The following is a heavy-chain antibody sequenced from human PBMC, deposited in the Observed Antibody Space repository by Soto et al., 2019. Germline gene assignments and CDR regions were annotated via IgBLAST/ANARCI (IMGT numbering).Heavy chain of an antibody. D-gene: IGHD6-19*01. Sequence: GSSVKVSCKASGYTFTSYEINWVRQATGQGLEWMGWMNPNSGNTGYAQKFQGRVTMTRNTSISTAYMELSSLRSEDTAVYYCARGFVAVADPNYYYYGMDFWGQRTTVTVS. CDR3: ARGFVAVADPNYYYYGMDF. CDR1: GYTFTSYE. J-gene: IGHJ6*02. CDR2: MNPNSGNT. V-gene: IGHV1-8*01.